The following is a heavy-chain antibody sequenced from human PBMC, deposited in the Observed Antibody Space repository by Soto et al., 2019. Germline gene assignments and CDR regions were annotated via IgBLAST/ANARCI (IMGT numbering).Heavy chain of an antibody. D-gene: IGHD6-13*01. CDR3: ARDSGAKLSSS. CDR1: GGTFRSYR. Sequence: SVKASCKASGGTFRSYRFNWVRQARGQGLEWLGGIVPIYRTADYAQKFQGRVTITPDESTRTVYVELSSLKSQDTALYYCARDSGAKLSSSWGQGTLVTVSS. CDR2: IVPIYRTA. J-gene: IGHJ4*02. V-gene: IGHV1-69*13.